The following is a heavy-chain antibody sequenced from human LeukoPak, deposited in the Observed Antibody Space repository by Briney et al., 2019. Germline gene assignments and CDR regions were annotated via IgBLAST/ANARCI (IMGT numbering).Heavy chain of an antibody. J-gene: IGHJ4*02. D-gene: IGHD7-27*01. CDR1: GFTVSSNY. CDR3: AKILRGKLGVIDY. CDR2: IYSGGST. Sequence: GGSLRLSCAASGFTVSSNYMSWVRQAPGKGLEWVSVIYSGGSTYYADSVKGRFTISRDNSKNTLYLLMISLRAEDTAVYYCAKILRGKLGVIDYWGQGTLVTVSS. V-gene: IGHV3-53*01.